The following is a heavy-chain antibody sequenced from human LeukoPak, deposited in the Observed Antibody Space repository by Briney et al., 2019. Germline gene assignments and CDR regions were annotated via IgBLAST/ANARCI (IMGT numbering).Heavy chain of an antibody. J-gene: IGHJ4*02. Sequence: ASVKVSCKASGYTFTGYYMHWVRQAPGQGLEWMGRINPNSGGTNYAQKFQGRVTMTRDTPISTAYMELSRLRSDDTAVYYCARVADSSGYFDYWGQGTLVTVSS. CDR2: INPNSGGT. CDR1: GYTFTGYY. CDR3: ARVADSSGYFDY. V-gene: IGHV1-2*06. D-gene: IGHD3-22*01.